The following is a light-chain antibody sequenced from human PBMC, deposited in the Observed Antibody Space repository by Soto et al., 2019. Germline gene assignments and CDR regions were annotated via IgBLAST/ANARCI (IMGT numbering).Light chain of an antibody. V-gene: IGKV1-33*01. J-gene: IGKJ5*01. CDR3: QQYGDLPIT. CDR2: DAS. Sequence: DIQMTQSPSSLSASVGDGVAITYHASQDISNYLNWYQQKPGKAPKLLISDASNLETGVPSRFSGRRSGTDFTCTISSLQPEDIATYYCQQYGDLPITFGQGTRLAIK. CDR1: QDISNY.